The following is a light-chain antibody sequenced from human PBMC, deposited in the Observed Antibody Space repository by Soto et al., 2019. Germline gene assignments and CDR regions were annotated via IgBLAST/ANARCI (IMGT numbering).Light chain of an antibody. V-gene: IGKV1-5*01. Sequence: DIQMTQSPSTLSASVGDRVTITCRASQSISSWLAWYQQKPGKAPKLLIYDASSLQSGVPLRFSGSGSGTEFTLTISNLQPDDFATFYCEQYHSYPQTFGQGTKVEIK. J-gene: IGKJ1*01. CDR3: EQYHSYPQT. CDR2: DAS. CDR1: QSISSW.